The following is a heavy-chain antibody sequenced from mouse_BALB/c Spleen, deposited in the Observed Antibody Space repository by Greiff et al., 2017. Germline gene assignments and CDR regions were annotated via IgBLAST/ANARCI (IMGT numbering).Heavy chain of an antibody. V-gene: IGHV2-9*02. CDR1: GFSLTSYG. D-gene: IGHD2-4*01. Sequence: AQLQQSGPGLVAPSQSLSITCTVPGFSLTSYGVHWVCQPPGKGLEWLGVIWAGGSTNYNPALMSRLSISKDNSKSQVFLKMNSLQTDDTAMYYCARSTMITAGAYWGQGTLVTVSA. CDR2: IWAGGST. J-gene: IGHJ3*01. CDR3: ARSTMITAGAY.